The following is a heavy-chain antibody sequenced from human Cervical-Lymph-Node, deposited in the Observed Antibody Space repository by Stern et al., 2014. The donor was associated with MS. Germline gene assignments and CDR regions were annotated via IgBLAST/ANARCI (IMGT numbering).Heavy chain of an antibody. CDR1: GGTFSSYA. Sequence: DQLVESGAEVKKPGSSVKGSCKASGGTFSSYAISWVRQAPGQGLEWMGGIIPIFGTANYAQKFQGRVTITADESTSTAYMELSSLRSEDMAVYYCAILESSGWYFDYWGQGTLVTVSS. D-gene: IGHD6-19*01. CDR3: AILESSGWYFDY. J-gene: IGHJ4*02. CDR2: IIPIFGTA. V-gene: IGHV1-69*01.